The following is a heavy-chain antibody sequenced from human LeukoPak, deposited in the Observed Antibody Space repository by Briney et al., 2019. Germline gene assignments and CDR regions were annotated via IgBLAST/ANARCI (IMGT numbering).Heavy chain of an antibody. D-gene: IGHD3-10*01. J-gene: IGHJ4*02. CDR2: IIPILGVA. CDR3: ARVIRENFDY. V-gene: IGHV1-69*04. Sequence: ASVKVSCKASGGTFSSYAISWVRQAPGQGLEWMGRIIPILGVANYAQKFQGRVTITADKSTSTAYMELSSLRSEDTAVYYCARVIRENFDYWGQGTLVTVSS. CDR1: GGTFSSYA.